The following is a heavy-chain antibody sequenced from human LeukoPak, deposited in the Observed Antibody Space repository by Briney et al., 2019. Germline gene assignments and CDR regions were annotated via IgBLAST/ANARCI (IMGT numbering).Heavy chain of an antibody. CDR1: GFTFSSYA. CDR3: TTLWYYYDSSGYTTGDY. V-gene: IGHV3-15*01. CDR2: IKSKTDGGTT. Sequence: GSLRLSCAASGFTFSSYAMSWVRQAPGKGLEWVGRIKSKTDGGTTDYAAPVKGRFTISRDDSKNTLYLQMNSPKTEDTAVYYCTTLWYYYDSSGYTTGDYWGQGTLVTVSS. J-gene: IGHJ4*02. D-gene: IGHD3-22*01.